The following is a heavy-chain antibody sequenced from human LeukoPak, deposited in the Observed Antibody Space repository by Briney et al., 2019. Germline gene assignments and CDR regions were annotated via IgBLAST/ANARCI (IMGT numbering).Heavy chain of an antibody. V-gene: IGHV3-30*02. CDR3: AKIEDSSGYYELGYYFDY. D-gene: IGHD3-22*01. CDR1: GFTFSSYG. CDR2: IRYDGSNK. Sequence: GRSLRLSCAASGFTFSSYGMHWVRQAPGKGLEWVAFIRYDGSNKYYADSVKGRFTISRNNSKNTLYLQMNSLRAEDTAVYYCAKIEDSSGYYELGYYFDYWGQGTLVTVSS. J-gene: IGHJ4*02.